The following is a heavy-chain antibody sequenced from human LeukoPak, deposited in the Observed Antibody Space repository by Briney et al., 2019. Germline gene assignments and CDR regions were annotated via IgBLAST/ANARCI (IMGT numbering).Heavy chain of an antibody. CDR3: ARSAREGFWRGYGNWFDP. V-gene: IGHV1-2*02. J-gene: IGHJ5*02. CDR2: INPNSGGT. CDR1: GYTFTGYY. Sequence: ASVKVSCKASGYTFTGYYMHWVRQAPGQGLEWKGWINPNSGGTNYAQKFQGRVTMTRDTSISTAYMELSRLRSDDTAVYYCARSAREGFWRGYGNWFDPWGQGTLVTVSS. D-gene: IGHD3-3*01.